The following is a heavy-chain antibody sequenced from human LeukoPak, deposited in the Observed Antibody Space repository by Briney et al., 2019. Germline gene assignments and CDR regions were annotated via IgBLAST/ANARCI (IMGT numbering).Heavy chain of an antibody. J-gene: IGHJ4*02. CDR1: GFTFSSYG. CDR3: AKDQAREAGAFDI. Sequence: PGGSLRLSCAASGFTFSSYGMHWVRQAPGKGLEWVAVIWYGGSNKYYADSVKGRFTISRDNSKNTLYLQMNSLRAEDTAVYYCAKDQAREAGAFDIWGQGTLVTVSS. CDR2: IWYGGSNK. D-gene: IGHD3-9*01. V-gene: IGHV3-30*02.